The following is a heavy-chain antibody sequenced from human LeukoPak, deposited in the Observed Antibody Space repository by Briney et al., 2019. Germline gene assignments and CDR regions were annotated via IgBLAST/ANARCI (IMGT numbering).Heavy chain of an antibody. V-gene: IGHV1-69*05. D-gene: IGHD3-22*01. J-gene: IGHJ3*02. CDR3: ASRYYYDSSEDI. Sequence: SVKVSXKASGGTFSSYAISWVRQAPGQGLEWMGRIIPIFGTANYAQKFQGRVTITTDESTSTAYMELSSLRSEDTAVYYCASRYYYDSSEDIWGQGTMVTVSS. CDR1: GGTFSSYA. CDR2: IIPIFGTA.